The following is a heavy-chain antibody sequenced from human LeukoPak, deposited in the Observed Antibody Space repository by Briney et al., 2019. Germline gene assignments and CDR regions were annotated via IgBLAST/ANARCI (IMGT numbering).Heavy chain of an antibody. J-gene: IGHJ4*02. V-gene: IGHV3-21*01. D-gene: IGHD5-12*01. CDR3: ANGRLPGIVATIWGPFDY. CDR1: GFTFSSYS. Sequence: TGGSLRLSCAASGFTFSSYSMNWVRQAPGKGLEWVSSISSSSSYIYYADSVKGRFTISRDNSKNTLYLQMNSLRAEDTAVYYCANGRLPGIVATIWGPFDYWGQGTLVTVSS. CDR2: ISSSSSYI.